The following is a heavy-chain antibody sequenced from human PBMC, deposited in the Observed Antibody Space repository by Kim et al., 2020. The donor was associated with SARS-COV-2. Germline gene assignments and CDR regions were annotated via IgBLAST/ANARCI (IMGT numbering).Heavy chain of an antibody. V-gene: IGHV4-38-2*02. Sequence: SETLSLTCTVSGYSISSGYYWGWIRQPPGKGLEWIGSIYHSGSTYYNPSLKSRVTISVDTSKNQFSLKLSSVTAADTAVYYCARGRRVITIRGASNWFDPWGQGTLVTVSS. CDR1: GYSISSGYY. D-gene: IGHD3-9*01. J-gene: IGHJ5*02. CDR3: ARGRRVITIRGASNWFDP. CDR2: IYHSGST.